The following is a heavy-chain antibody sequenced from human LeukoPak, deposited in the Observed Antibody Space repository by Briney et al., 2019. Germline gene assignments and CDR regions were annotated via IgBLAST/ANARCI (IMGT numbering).Heavy chain of an antibody. V-gene: IGHV1-18*01. CDR1: GYTITSYG. CDR2: ISAYNGNT. CDR3: ARGPLRWAYYYYYMDV. Sequence: ASVKVSCKASGYTITSYGISWVRQAPGQGLEWMGWISAYNGNTNYAQKFQGRVTITADESTSTAYMELSSLRSEDTAVYYCARGPLRWAYYYYYMDVWGKGTTVTVSS. D-gene: IGHD1-26*01. J-gene: IGHJ6*03.